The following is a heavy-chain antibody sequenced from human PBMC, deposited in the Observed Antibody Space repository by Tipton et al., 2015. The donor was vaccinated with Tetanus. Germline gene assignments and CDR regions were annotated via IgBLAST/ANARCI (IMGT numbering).Heavy chain of an antibody. D-gene: IGHD3-3*01. J-gene: IGHJ1*01. CDR1: GGSIRSGGFY. CDR3: ARTSGYLYSSY. V-gene: IGHV4-31*03. Sequence: TLSLTCTVSGGSIRSGGFYWSWIRQHPVKGLEWIGYIYYTGNTYYNPSLKSRVTISVDTSKNQFSLKLSSVTSADTAVYYCARTSGYLYSSYWGQGSLVTVSS. CDR2: IYYTGNT.